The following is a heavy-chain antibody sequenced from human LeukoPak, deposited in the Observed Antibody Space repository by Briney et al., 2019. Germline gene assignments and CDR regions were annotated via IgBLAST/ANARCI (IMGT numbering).Heavy chain of an antibody. J-gene: IGHJ4*02. D-gene: IGHD2-2*01. CDR3: AKPDCTSTSCYTLDS. CDR2: ITSSGGST. CDR1: GFIFKNYA. V-gene: IGHV3-23*01. Sequence: PGGSLRLSSAASGFIFKNYAMNWVRQAPGKGLEWVSAITSSGGSTYYADSVKGRFTISRDNSKNTLSLQMNSLRAGDTAVYYCAKPDCTSTSCYTLDSWGQGTLVTVSS.